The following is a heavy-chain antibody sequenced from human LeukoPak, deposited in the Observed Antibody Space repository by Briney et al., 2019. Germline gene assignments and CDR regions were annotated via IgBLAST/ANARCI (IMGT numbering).Heavy chain of an antibody. CDR2: IVPIFGKP. CDR3: ARDKERGARPGRFHY. D-gene: IGHD1-26*01. Sequence: SVKVSCKTSGDTFTSYPISWVRQAPGQGLEWGWGIVPIFGKPTYAERFQGRVTITADESTSTADMELNGLTSDDTALYYCARDKERGARPGRFHYWGQGTLVTVSS. CDR1: GDTFTSYP. J-gene: IGHJ4*02. V-gene: IGHV1-69*01.